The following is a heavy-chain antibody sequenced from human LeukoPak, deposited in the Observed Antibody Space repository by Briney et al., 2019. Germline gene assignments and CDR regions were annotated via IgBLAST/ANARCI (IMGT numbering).Heavy chain of an antibody. J-gene: IGHJ6*02. CDR3: ARDGGPYYYYGMGV. CDR1: GFTFSSYG. V-gene: IGHV3-33*01. CDR2: IWYDGSNK. Sequence: PGGSLRLSCAASGFTFSSYGMHWVRQAPGKGLEWVAVIWYDGSNKYYADSVKGRFTISRDNSKNTLYLQMNSLRAEDTAVYYCARDGGPYYYYGMGVWGQGTTVTVSS. D-gene: IGHD4-23*01.